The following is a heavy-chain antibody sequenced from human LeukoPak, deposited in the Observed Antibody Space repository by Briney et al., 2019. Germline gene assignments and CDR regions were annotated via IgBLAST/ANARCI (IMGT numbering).Heavy chain of an antibody. CDR3: ASLHYYYGMDV. V-gene: IGHV4-30-2*01. CDR2: IYHSGST. Sequence: PSQTLSLTCAVSGGSISSGGYPWSWIRQPPGKGLEWIGYIYHSGSTYYNPSLKSRVTISVDRSKNQFSLKLSSVTAADTAVYYCASLHYYYGMDVWGQGTTVTVSS. J-gene: IGHJ6*02. CDR1: GGSISSGGYP.